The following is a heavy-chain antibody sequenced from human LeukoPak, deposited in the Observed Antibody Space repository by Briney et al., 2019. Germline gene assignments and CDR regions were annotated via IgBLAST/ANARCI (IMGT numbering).Heavy chain of an antibody. V-gene: IGHV1-8*03. J-gene: IGHJ4*02. D-gene: IGHD5-12*01. CDR3: ARGRSTGYPYYFEY. CDR2: MNPNSGST. CDR1: GYTFTGYD. Sequence: ASVKVSCKASGYTFTGYDINWVRQAPGQGLEWMGWMNPNSGSTGYAQKFQGRVTITRNTSISTAYMELSGLRSEDTAVYYCARGRSTGYPYYFEYWGQGTLVTVSS.